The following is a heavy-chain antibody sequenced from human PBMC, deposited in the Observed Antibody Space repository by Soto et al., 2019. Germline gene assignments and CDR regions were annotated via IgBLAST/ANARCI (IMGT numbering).Heavy chain of an antibody. Sequence: HPGGSLRLSCAASGFTFNSYGMHWVRQAPGKGLEWVAVIWYDGSNKYYADSVKGRFTISRDNSKNTLYLQMNSLRAEDTAVYYCARDNHGSSIFHGMDVWGQGTTVTVSS. CDR3: ARDNHGSSIFHGMDV. CDR1: GFTFNSYG. D-gene: IGHD6-13*01. CDR2: IWYDGSNK. V-gene: IGHV3-33*01. J-gene: IGHJ6*02.